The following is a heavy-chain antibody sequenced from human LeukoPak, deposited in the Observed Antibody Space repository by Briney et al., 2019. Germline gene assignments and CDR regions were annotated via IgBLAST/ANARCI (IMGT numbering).Heavy chain of an antibody. J-gene: IGHJ4*02. V-gene: IGHV4-61*02. CDR3: ARPPSGYFDY. D-gene: IGHD1-26*01. CDR1: GGSISSGSYY. Sequence: SQTLSLTCTVSGGSISSGSYYWSWIRQPAGKGLEWIGRIYTSGSTNYNPSLKSRVTISVDTSKNQFSLKLSSVTAADTAVYYCARPPSGYFDYWGQGTLVTVSS. CDR2: IYTSGST.